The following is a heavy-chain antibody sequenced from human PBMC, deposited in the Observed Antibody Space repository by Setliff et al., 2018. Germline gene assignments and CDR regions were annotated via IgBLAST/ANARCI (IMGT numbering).Heavy chain of an antibody. CDR3: ARHATYYYGSGNLPFDS. D-gene: IGHD3-10*01. V-gene: IGHV4-34*12. J-gene: IGHJ4*02. Sequence: SETLSLTCAVYGDSLSGYYWSWIRQSPKKGLEWIGEIMPGRDTLYSPSLESRLTITIDTSKSQFSLKLSSVTAADTAVYYCARHATYYYGSGNLPFDSWGQGTLVTLL. CDR1: GDSLSGYY. CDR2: IMPGRDT.